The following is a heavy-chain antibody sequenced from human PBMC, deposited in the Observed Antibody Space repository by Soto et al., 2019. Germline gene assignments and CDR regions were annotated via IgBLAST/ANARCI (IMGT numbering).Heavy chain of an antibody. D-gene: IGHD3-10*01. J-gene: IGHJ5*02. CDR1: GGSISSGDYY. CDR3: ARESETLMRSGSYEDWFDP. Sequence: QVQLQESGPGLVKPSQTLSLTCTVSGGSISSGDYYWSWIRQPPGKGLEWIGYIYYSGSTYYNPSLKRRVTISVDTSKNQFSLKLSSVTAADTAVYYCARESETLMRSGSYEDWFDPWGQGTLVTVSS. CDR2: IYYSGST. V-gene: IGHV4-30-4*01.